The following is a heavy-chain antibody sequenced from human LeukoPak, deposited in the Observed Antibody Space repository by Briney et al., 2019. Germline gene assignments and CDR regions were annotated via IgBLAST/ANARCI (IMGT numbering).Heavy chain of an antibody. D-gene: IGHD6-19*01. V-gene: IGHV4-39*01. J-gene: IGHJ4*02. CDR3: ASSSSGWLY. CDR1: GGSINSSDYY. CDR2: IYYTGSA. Sequence: SGTLSLTCTVSGGSINSSDYYWGWLRQPPGKGLEWIGSIYYTGSAYYNPSLKSRVTISVDTSKNQFFLRLRSVTAADTAVYYCASSSSGWLYWGQGTLVTVSS.